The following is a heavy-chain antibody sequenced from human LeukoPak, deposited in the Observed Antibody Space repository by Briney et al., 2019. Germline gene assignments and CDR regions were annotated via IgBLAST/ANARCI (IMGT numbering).Heavy chain of an antibody. CDR2: ISSSGSTI. J-gene: IGHJ4*02. D-gene: IGHD3-10*01. CDR3: ARARYYYGSGSYYTYYFDY. V-gene: IGHV3-11*01. CDR1: GFTFSDYY. Sequence: RGSLRLSCAASGFTFSDYYMSWIRQAPGKGLEWVSYISSSGSTIYYADSVKGRFTISRDNAKNSLYLQMNSLRAEDTAVYYCARARYYYGSGSYYTYYFDYWGQGTLVTVSS.